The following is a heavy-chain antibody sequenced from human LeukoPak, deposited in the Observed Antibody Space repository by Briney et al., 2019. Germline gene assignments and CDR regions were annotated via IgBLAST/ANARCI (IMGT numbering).Heavy chain of an antibody. Sequence: PSETLSLTCTVSGGSISSGGYYWSWIRQHPGKGLEWIGYIYYSGSTYYNPSPKSRVTISVDTSKNQFSLKLSSVTAADTAVYYCARITGSVFDYWGQGTLVTVSS. V-gene: IGHV4-31*03. CDR3: ARITGSVFDY. D-gene: IGHD3-16*01. CDR1: GGSISSGGYY. J-gene: IGHJ4*02. CDR2: IYYSGST.